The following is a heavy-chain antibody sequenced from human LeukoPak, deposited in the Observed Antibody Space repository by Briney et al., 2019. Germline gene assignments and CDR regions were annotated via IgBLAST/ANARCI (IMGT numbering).Heavy chain of an antibody. CDR3: ARESAAAAGTFDI. CDR2: IIPILGIA. V-gene: IGHV1-69*04. D-gene: IGHD6-13*01. J-gene: IGHJ3*02. Sequence: VASVKVSCKASGGTFSSYAISWVRQAPGQGLEWMGRIIPILGIANYAQKFQGRVTITADKSTSTAYMELSSLRSEDTAVYYCARESAAAAGTFDIWGQGTMVTVSS. CDR1: GGTFSSYA.